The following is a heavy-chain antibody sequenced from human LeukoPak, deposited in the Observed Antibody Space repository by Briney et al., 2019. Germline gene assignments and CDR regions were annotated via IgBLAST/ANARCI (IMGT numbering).Heavy chain of an antibody. V-gene: IGHV4-59*01. D-gene: IGHD3-3*01. CDR2: IYYSGST. CDR3: ARSPDYDFWSGYYYYYYYVDV. Sequence: SETLSLTCTVSGGSISSYYWSWIRQPPGKGLEWIGYIYYSGSTNYNPSLKSQVTISVDTSKNQFSLKLSSVTAADTAVYYCARSPDYDFWSGYYYYYYYVDVWGKGTTVTVSS. CDR1: GGSISSYY. J-gene: IGHJ6*03.